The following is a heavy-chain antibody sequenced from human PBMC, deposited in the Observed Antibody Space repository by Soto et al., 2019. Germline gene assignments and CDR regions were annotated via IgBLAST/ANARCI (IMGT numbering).Heavy chain of an antibody. CDR1: GFTIGSSG. CDR2: LWYDGDDK. J-gene: IGHJ4*02. D-gene: IGHD3-10*01. V-gene: IGHV3-33*01. CDR3: VRGPYYGLYYFDS. Sequence: GGSLRLSCAACGFTIGSSGMHWVRQVPGKGLEWVAGLWYDGDDKYYGDSVKGRLTISRDNSRNTLYLQMNSLRAEDTAVYYCVRGPYYGLYYFDSWGQGTLVTVSS.